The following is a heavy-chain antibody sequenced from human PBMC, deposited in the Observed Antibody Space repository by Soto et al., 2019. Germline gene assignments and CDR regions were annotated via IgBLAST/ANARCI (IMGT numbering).Heavy chain of an antibody. CDR1: GGSISRGGYY. Sequence: LSLTCPVSGGSISRGGYYWSWIRQHPGTGLEWIGYIYYSGSTYYNPSLKSRVTISVDTSKNQFSLKLSSVTAADTAVYYCARYHYDFWSGYYPNWFDPWGQGTLVTVSS. D-gene: IGHD3-3*01. CDR3: ARYHYDFWSGYYPNWFDP. V-gene: IGHV4-31*03. J-gene: IGHJ5*02. CDR2: IYYSGST.